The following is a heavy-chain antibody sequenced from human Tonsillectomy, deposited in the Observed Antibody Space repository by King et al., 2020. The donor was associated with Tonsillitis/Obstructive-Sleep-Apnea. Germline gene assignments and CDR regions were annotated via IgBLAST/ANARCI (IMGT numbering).Heavy chain of an antibody. V-gene: IGHV1-2*02. Sequence: VQLVESGAEVKKPGASVKVSCTASGYTFTGYYMHWVRQAPGQGLEWMGWVNPKSGGTNYAQQFQGRVTMTRDTSLSTAYMELSSLRSDDTAVYYCARFAYYYDSSGPLDYWGQGPLGTVSS. J-gene: IGHJ4*02. CDR2: VNPKSGGT. D-gene: IGHD3-22*01. CDR1: GYTFTGYY. CDR3: ARFAYYYDSSGPLDY.